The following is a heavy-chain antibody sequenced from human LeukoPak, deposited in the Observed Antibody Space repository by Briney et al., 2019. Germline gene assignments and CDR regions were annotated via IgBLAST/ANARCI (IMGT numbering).Heavy chain of an antibody. J-gene: IGHJ4*02. D-gene: IGHD3-16*01. CDR2: IIPILGIA. CDR3: ARGHGVDFDY. CDR1: GGTFSSYT. Sequence: SVKVSCKASGGTFSSYTISWVRQAPGQGLEWMGRIIPILGIANYAQKFQARVTITADKSTSTAYMELSSLRSEDTAVYYCARGHGVDFDYWGQGTLVTVSS. V-gene: IGHV1-69*02.